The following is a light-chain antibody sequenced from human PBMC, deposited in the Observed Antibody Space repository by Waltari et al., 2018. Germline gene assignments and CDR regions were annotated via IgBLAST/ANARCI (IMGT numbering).Light chain of an antibody. V-gene: IGKV3-20*01. CDR1: QSVTSNY. CDR2: RAS. CDR3: QQLGSSPWT. Sequence: DIVLTQSPGTLSLSPGERATLSCRASQSVTSNYLAWYQQKPGQAPRLLVYRASSRFTGIPDRFSGSGSGTEFSLTISRVEPEDFAVYYCQQLGSSPWTFGQGTRIEIK. J-gene: IGKJ1*01.